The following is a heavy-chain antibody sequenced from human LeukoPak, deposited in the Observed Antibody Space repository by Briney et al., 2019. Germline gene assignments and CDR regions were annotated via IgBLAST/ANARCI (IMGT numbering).Heavy chain of an antibody. CDR2: IYHSGTT. D-gene: IGHD3-10*01. CDR3: AREKYYYGSGND. CDR1: GYSISGGYY. J-gene: IGHJ4*02. Sequence: SETLSHTCSVSGYSISGGYYWGWIRQPPGKGLEWIGSIYHSGTTYYNPSLKSRVTISVDTSKNQFSLKLSSVTAADTAVYYCAREKYYYGSGNDWGQGTLVTVSS. V-gene: IGHV4-38-2*02.